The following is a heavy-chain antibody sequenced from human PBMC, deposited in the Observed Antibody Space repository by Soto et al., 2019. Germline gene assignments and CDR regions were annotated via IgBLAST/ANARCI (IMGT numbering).Heavy chain of an antibody. CDR3: ARGYCISTSCFLDY. CDR1: GFTFDNHA. J-gene: IGHJ4*02. D-gene: IGHD2-2*01. V-gene: IGHV3-9*01. CDR2: LNWNSGDI. Sequence: EVQLVESGGGLVQPGRSLRLSCAASGFTFDNHAMHWVRQAPGKGLEWVSCLNWNSGDIGYADSVKGRFTISRDNAKNSLYLQMNSVRPEDTALYYCARGYCISTSCFLDYWGQGTLVTVSS.